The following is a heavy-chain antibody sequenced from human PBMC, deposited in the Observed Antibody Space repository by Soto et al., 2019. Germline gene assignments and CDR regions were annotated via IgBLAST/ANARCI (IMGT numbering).Heavy chain of an antibody. CDR1: GFSLSTSGVG. D-gene: IGHD2-2*01. J-gene: IGHJ4*02. CDR3: AHIEYSVVPAALFDY. V-gene: IGHV2-5*01. Sequence: QIPLKESGPTLVKPTQTLTLTCTFSGFSLSTSGVGVGWIRQPPGNALEWLALIYWNDDKRYSPSLKSRLTITKDTYKNQVVLTRPNMDPVDTATYYCAHIEYSVVPAALFDYWGQVTLVTVAS. CDR2: IYWNDDK.